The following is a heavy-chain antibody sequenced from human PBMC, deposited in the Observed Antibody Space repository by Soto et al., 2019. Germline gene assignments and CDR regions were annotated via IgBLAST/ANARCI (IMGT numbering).Heavy chain of an antibody. D-gene: IGHD3-10*01. CDR1: GFTFSTYA. CDR2: ISGSGGST. V-gene: IGHV3-23*01. Sequence: EVQLLESGGGLVQPGGSLRLSCAASGFTFSTYAMSWVRQAPGKGLVWVSAISGSGGSTFYAVSVKGRFTISRDNSMNTLYLQMNSLRTEDTAVYYCAHPRGFGVFDAYDLWGQGTMVTVSS. CDR3: AHPRGFGVFDAYDL. J-gene: IGHJ3*01.